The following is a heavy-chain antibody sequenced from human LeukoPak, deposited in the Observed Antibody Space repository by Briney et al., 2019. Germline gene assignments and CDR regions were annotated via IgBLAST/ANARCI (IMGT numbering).Heavy chain of an antibody. Sequence: GASVKVSCKASGGTFSSYAISWVRQAPGQGLEWMGGIIPIFGTAHYAQKFQGRVTITADESTSTAYMELSSLRSEDTAVYYCARDRSWYGTDGRFDYWGQGTLVSVSS. CDR3: ARDRSWYGTDGRFDY. CDR1: GGTFSSYA. V-gene: IGHV1-69*13. D-gene: IGHD6-13*01. CDR2: IIPIFGTA. J-gene: IGHJ4*02.